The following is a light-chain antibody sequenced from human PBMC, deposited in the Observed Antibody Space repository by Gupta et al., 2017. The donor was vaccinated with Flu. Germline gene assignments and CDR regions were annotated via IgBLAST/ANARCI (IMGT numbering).Light chain of an antibody. Sequence: SSLSASVGDRVTITCRASQGISNYLAWYQQKPGKVPKLLIYAASTLQSGVPSRFSGSGSGTDFTLTISSLQPEDVATYYCQKYNSVPPITFGGGTKVEIK. CDR1: QGISNY. CDR3: QKYNSVPPIT. V-gene: IGKV1-27*01. J-gene: IGKJ4*01. CDR2: AAS.